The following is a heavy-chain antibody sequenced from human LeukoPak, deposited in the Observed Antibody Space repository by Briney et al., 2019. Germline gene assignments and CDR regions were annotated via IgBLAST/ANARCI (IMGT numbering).Heavy chain of an antibody. V-gene: IGHV3-7*01. Sequence: PGGSLRLSCGVSGFIFSDYWMNWVRQAPGKGLEWVASIKQDGGEKSYVDSVKGRFTISRDNAKNSLYLQRRSLRADDTAVYYCARDGTAAGLYFDLWGQGPPVTVSS. D-gene: IGHD6-13*01. CDR1: GFIFSDYW. CDR2: IKQDGGEK. CDR3: ARDGTAAGLYFDL. J-gene: IGHJ4*01.